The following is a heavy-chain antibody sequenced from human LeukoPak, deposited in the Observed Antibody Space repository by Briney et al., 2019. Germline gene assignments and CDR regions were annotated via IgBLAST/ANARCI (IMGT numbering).Heavy chain of an antibody. CDR3: AKDGSNYYGSGGYFDY. CDR1: GFTFSSYG. V-gene: IGHV3-30*02. D-gene: IGHD3-10*01. CDR2: IRYDGSNK. Sequence: PGGSLRLSCAASGFTFSSYGMHWVRQAPGKGLEWVAFIRYDGSNKYYADSVKGRFTISRDNSKNTLYLQMNSLRAGDTAVYYCAKDGSNYYGSGGYFDYWGQGTLVTVSS. J-gene: IGHJ4*02.